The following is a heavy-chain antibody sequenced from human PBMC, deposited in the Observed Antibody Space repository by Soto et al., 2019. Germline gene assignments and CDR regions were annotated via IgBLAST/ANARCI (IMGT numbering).Heavy chain of an antibody. CDR2: MSSNVSNI. CDR3: ARDHTSNVCWFWYFDL. D-gene: IGHD2-2*01. V-gene: IGHV3-30*09. CDR1: GFTFSNFA. J-gene: IGHJ2*01. Sequence: QVQLVESGGGVVQTGTSLTRSCEASGFTFSNFALHWVRQAPGQGLEWVAAMSSNVSNIQSIAYVKGRFAISRDNSKSSLYLQMNSMRPEDSAMYYCARDHTSNVCWFWYFDLWGHGPLFTVST.